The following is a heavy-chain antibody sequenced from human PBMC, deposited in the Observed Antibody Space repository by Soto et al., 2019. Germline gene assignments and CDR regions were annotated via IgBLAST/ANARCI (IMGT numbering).Heavy chain of an antibody. J-gene: IGHJ4*02. CDR2: IYPGDSDT. D-gene: IGHD5-18*01. CDR1: GYSFTSYW. CDR3: ARLNVDIAMAKGRYFDY. Sequence: PGESLKISCKGSGYSFTSYWIGWVRQMPGKGLEWMGIIYPGDSDTRYSPSFQGQVTISADKSISTAYLQWSSLKASDTAMYYCARLNVDIAMAKGRYFDYWGQGTLVTVSS. V-gene: IGHV5-51*01.